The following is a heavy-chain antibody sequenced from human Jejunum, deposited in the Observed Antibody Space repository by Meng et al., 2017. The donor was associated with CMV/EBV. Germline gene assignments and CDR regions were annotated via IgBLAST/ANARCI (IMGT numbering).Heavy chain of an antibody. V-gene: IGHV4-4*07. J-gene: IGHJ4*02. CDR2: VYMSGST. D-gene: IGHD6-13*01. Sequence: QVPPRDSAPGRVDPSEPLSLTCIVSGVSISGYYWNWIRQPAGKGLEWIGRVYMSGSTNYNPSLRSRVAMSVDTSKTQFSLRLTSVTAADTAVYYCARDRMAAPGTFEYWGQGTLVTVSS. CDR1: GVSISGYY. CDR3: ARDRMAAPGTFEY.